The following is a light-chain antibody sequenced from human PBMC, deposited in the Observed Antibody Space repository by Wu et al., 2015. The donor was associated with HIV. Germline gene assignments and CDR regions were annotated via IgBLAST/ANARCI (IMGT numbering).Light chain of an antibody. Sequence: EIVLTQSPAILSLSLGERATLSCRASQSVSNYLAWYQQKPGQPPRLLIYDASDRATGISARFSGSGSGTDFTLTISSLEPEDFAVYYCHQYGGSPPFTFGPGTKVDIK. CDR1: QSVSNY. V-gene: IGKV3-11*01. CDR2: DAS. J-gene: IGKJ3*01. CDR3: HQYGGSPPFT.